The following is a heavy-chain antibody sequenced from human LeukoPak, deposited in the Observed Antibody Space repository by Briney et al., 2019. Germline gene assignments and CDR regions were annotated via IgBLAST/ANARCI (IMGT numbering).Heavy chain of an antibody. D-gene: IGHD4-17*01. J-gene: IGHJ3*02. Sequence: SETLSLTCIVSGGSISSYYWSWIRQPPGKGLEWIGYIYYSGSTNYNPSLKSRVTISVDTSKNQFSLKLSSVTAADTAVYYCARAAYGEPSPDAFDIWGQGTMVTVSS. CDR2: IYYSGST. CDR3: ARAAYGEPSPDAFDI. CDR1: GGSISSYY. V-gene: IGHV4-59*01.